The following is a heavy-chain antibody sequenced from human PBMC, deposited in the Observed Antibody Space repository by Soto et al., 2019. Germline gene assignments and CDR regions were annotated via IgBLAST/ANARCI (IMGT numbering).Heavy chain of an antibody. Sequence: EVHLVESGGGLVQPGRYLRLSCAASGFTFDDYAMHWVRQVPGKGLEWVSSISWNSGNIVYADSVKGRFTISRDSANNSLYLQMNSLKTEDTALYYCAKGAVTSIFAYFDYWGQGTLVTVSS. CDR3: AKGAVTSIFAYFDY. J-gene: IGHJ4*02. V-gene: IGHV3-9*01. CDR2: ISWNSGNI. CDR1: GFTFDDYA. D-gene: IGHD3-3*01.